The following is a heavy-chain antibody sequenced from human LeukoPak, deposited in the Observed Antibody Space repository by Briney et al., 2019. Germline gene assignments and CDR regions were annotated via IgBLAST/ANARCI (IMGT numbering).Heavy chain of an antibody. CDR1: GGSISSYY. V-gene: IGHV4-59*08. D-gene: IGHD6-25*01. Sequence: PSETLSLTCTVSGGSISSYYWSWIRQPPGKGLEWIGYIYYSGSTNYNPSLKSRVTISVDTSKNQFSLKLSSVTAADTAVYYCARHPAAAPRYYFDYWGQGTLVTVSS. CDR2: IYYSGST. CDR3: ARHPAAAPRYYFDY. J-gene: IGHJ4*02.